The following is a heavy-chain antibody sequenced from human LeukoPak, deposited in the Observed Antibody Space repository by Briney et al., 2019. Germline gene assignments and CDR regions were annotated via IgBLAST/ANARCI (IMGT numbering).Heavy chain of an antibody. CDR2: KNHIGTT. J-gene: IGHJ6*03. CDR3: ARLAVTTTYSYYMDV. Sequence: SETLSLTCAVYGGSFSGYYWSWIRQPPGKGLEWIGEKNHIGTTNYNPSLKSRVTISVDMSKNQVSLNLTSVTAADTAVYYCARLAVTTTYSYYMDVWGEGTTATVSS. V-gene: IGHV4-34*01. D-gene: IGHD4-17*01. CDR1: GGSFSGYY.